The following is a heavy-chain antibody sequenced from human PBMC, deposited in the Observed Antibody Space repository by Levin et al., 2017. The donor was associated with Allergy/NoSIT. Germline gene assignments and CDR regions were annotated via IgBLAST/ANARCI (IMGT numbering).Heavy chain of an antibody. Sequence: GGSLRLSCAASGFTVSSNYMSWVRQAPGKGLEWVSVIYSGGSTYYADSVKGRFTISRDNSKNTLYLQMNSLRAEDTAVYYCARDQLDGWHWDAFDIWGQGTMVTVSS. CDR2: IYSGGST. CDR1: GFTVSSNY. D-gene: IGHD1-1*01. J-gene: IGHJ3*02. V-gene: IGHV3-53*01. CDR3: ARDQLDGWHWDAFDI.